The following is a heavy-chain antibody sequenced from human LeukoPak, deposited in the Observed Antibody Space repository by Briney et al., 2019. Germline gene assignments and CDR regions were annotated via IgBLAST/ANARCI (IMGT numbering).Heavy chain of an antibody. V-gene: IGHV1-2*02. CDR1: GYTFTGYY. J-gene: IGHJ4*02. CDR3: ARGGNYGSGTYTAFDY. D-gene: IGHD3-10*01. Sequence: ASVKVSCKASGYTFTGYYMHWVRQAPGQGLQWMGWINHNSGDTHFAQKFQGRVTMTTDTSINTAYMELSGLRSDDTAVYYCARGGNYGSGTYTAFDYWGQGALVTVSS. CDR2: INHNSGDT.